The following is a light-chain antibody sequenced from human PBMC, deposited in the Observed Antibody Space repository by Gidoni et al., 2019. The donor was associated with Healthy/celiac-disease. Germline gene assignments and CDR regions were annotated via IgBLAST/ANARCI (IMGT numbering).Light chain of an antibody. CDR1: PGISNY. CDR3: QKYNSASWT. J-gene: IGKJ1*01. V-gene: IGKV1-27*01. CDR2: AAS. Sequence: DIQMTQFPSSLSAYVGDRVTITCRASPGISNYLAWYQQKPGKVPKLLIYAASTLQSGVPSRFSGSGSGTDCTLTISSLQPEDVATYYCQKYNSASWTFGQGTKVEIK.